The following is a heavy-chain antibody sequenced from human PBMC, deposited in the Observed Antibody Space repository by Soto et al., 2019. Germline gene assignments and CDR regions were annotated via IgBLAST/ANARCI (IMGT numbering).Heavy chain of an antibody. D-gene: IGHD3-10*01. CDR3: ARGCPYYGSPYWGF. CDR1: GGSSSGYY. CDR2: INHSGIS. V-gene: IGHV4-34*01. J-gene: IGHJ4*02. Sequence: QVQLQQWGAGLLKPSETLSLTCAVYGGSSSGYYWSWIRQSPGKGLEWIGEINHSGISNYNPSLKSRVTVSVDAAKNQFSLSLSSVTAADTAVYYCARGCPYYGSPYWGFWGQGTPVTVSS.